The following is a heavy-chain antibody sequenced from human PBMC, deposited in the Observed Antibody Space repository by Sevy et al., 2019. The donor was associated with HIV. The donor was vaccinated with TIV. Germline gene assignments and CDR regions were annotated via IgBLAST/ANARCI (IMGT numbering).Heavy chain of an antibody. CDR1: GFTFSKYS. D-gene: IGHD2-8*01. CDR2: LFFGCGEI. J-gene: IGHJ4*02. Sequence: GGSLRLSCAASGFTFSKYSMSWVRQPPGKGLGWVSTLFFGCGEINYADSVKGRFTIPRENSKSSVFLQMNNLRPEDTAVYYCAREGCTKPHDYWGQGTLVTVSS. CDR3: AREGCTKPHDY. V-gene: IGHV3-23*01.